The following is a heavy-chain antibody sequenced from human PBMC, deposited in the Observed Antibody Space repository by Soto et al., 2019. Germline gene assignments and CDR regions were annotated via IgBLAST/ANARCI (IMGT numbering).Heavy chain of an antibody. CDR2: IHYSGTT. CDR1: GGSMRNYF. V-gene: IGHV4-59*01. D-gene: IGHD6-13*01. J-gene: IGHJ4*02. Sequence: SETLSLTCTVSGGSMRNYFWTWIRQPPGKGLEWIGYIHYSGTTSFFPSYNPSLRSRVTISEDTSKNQFSLKLLPVTTADTAVYFCAAGEASSRNLAPYYLDFWGQGTLVTVSS. CDR3: AAGEASSRNLAPYYLDF.